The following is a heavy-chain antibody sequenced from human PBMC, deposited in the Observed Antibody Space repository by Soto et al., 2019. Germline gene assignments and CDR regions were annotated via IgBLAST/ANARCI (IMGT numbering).Heavy chain of an antibody. CDR3: ARDEAIDY. CDR2: ITQDGGDQ. J-gene: IGHJ4*02. V-gene: IGHV3-7*03. Sequence: SGFTFRSPSMNWVLPAPGKGLEWVANITQDGGDQYYVDSVKGRFSISRDNAKNSLYLQMNSLRAEDTAVYYCARDEAIDYWGQGTLVTVSS. CDR1: GFTFRSPS.